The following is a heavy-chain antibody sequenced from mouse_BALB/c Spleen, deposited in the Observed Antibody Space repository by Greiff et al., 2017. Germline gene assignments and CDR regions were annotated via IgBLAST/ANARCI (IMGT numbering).Heavy chain of an antibody. CDR1: GYTFTSYW. CDR3: AREDGNYVCAY. Sequence: VQLQQSGAELAKPGASVKMSCKASGYTFTSYWMHWVKQRPGQGLEWIGYINPSTGYTEYNQKFKDKATLTADKSSSTAYMQLSSLTSEDSAVYYCAREDGNYVCAYWGQGTLVTVSA. J-gene: IGHJ3*01. D-gene: IGHD2-1*01. V-gene: IGHV1-7*01. CDR2: INPSTGYT.